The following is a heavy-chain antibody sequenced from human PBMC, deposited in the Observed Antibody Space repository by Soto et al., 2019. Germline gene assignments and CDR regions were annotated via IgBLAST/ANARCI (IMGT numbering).Heavy chain of an antibody. CDR2: LSDGGSS. CDR3: SRDFASGGYDF. D-gene: IGHD5-12*01. V-gene: IGHV3-53*01. J-gene: IGHJ4*02. CDR1: GLSVSSTY. Sequence: PXGSLRISCASSGLSVSSTYMSLVRQAPGKGLEWVSTLSDGGSSHYADSVTGRFSVSRDNSKNTLYLQMSGLRADDTAIYYCSRDFASGGYDFRGQGTQVTVSS.